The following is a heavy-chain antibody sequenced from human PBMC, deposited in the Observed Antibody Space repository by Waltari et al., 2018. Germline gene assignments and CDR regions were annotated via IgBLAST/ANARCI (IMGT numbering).Heavy chain of an antibody. V-gene: IGHV1-69*04. CDR2: FIPILGRA. D-gene: IGHD3-3*01. CDR3: ARDPRNYDCWLRG. J-gene: IGHJ4*02. CDR1: GGTFSSYA. Sequence: QVQLVQSGAEVKKPGSSVKVSCKASGGTFSSYAISWVRQAPGQGVEWMGRFIPILGRANYAKKIQGRGTITADKSTSTAYMGLSSLRSEDTAGYYCARDPRNYDCWLRGWGQGTLVTVSS.